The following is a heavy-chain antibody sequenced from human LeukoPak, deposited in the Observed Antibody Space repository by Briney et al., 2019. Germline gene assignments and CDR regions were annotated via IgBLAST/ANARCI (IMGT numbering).Heavy chain of an antibody. Sequence: GGSLRLSCAASGFAFSSFGMHWVRQAPGKGLEWVAVIWYDGTNKYYADSVKGRFTISRDNSKNTLYLQMNSLRAEDTAVYYCARATVTRWFDPWGQGTLVTVSS. D-gene: IGHD4-17*01. CDR1: GFAFSSFG. CDR3: ARATVTRWFDP. V-gene: IGHV3-33*01. J-gene: IGHJ5*02. CDR2: IWYDGTNK.